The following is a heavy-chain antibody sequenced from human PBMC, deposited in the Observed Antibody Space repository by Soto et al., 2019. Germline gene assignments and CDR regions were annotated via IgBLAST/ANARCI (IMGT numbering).Heavy chain of an antibody. CDR1: GFTFSSYA. V-gene: IGHV3-23*01. CDR3: AKDKYYYDSSGYYWDYYYYGMDV. J-gene: IGHJ6*02. Sequence: GGSLRLSCAASGFTFSSYAMSWVRQAPGKGLEWVSAISGSGGSTYYADSVKGRFTISRDNSKNTLYLQMNSLRAEDTAVYYCAKDKYYYDSSGYYWDYYYYGMDVWGQGTTVTFSS. D-gene: IGHD3-22*01. CDR2: ISGSGGST.